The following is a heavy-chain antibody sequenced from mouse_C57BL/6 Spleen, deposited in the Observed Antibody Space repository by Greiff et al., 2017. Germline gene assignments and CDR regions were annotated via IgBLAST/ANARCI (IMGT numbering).Heavy chain of an antibody. V-gene: IGHV1-82*01. CDR3: ARDAVVATDY. Sequence: LKESGPELVKPGASVKISCKASGYAFSSSWMNWVKQRPGKGLEWIGRIYPGDGDTNYNGKFKGKATLTADKSSSTAYMQLSSLTSEDSAVYFCARDAVVATDYWGQGTTLTVSS. CDR1: GYAFSSSW. CDR2: IYPGDGDT. D-gene: IGHD1-1*01. J-gene: IGHJ2*01.